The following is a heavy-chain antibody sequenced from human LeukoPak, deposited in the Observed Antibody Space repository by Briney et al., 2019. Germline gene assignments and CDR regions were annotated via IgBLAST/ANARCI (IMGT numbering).Heavy chain of an antibody. Sequence: GGSLRLSCAASGFTFSSYSMNWVRQAPGKGLEWVSSISSSSSYIYYADSVKGRFTISRDNAKNSLYLQMNSLRAEDTAVYYCARDRATVTRRFDYWGQGTLVTVSS. CDR1: GFTFSSYS. CDR2: ISSSSSYI. CDR3: ARDRATVTRRFDY. V-gene: IGHV3-21*01. D-gene: IGHD4-17*01. J-gene: IGHJ4*02.